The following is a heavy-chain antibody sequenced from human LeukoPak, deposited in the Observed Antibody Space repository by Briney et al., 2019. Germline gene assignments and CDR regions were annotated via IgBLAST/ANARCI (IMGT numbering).Heavy chain of an antibody. CDR1: GYSFSSYW. J-gene: IGHJ4*02. Sequence: GESLKISCKGSGYSFSSYWIGWVRQMPGKGLEWLGIIYPGDSNTRYSPSFQGQVTISADKSISTAYLQWSSLKASDTAMYYCARHYYASGSYYNDYWGQGTLVTVSS. CDR2: IYPGDSNT. CDR3: ARHYYASGSYYNDY. D-gene: IGHD3-10*01. V-gene: IGHV5-51*01.